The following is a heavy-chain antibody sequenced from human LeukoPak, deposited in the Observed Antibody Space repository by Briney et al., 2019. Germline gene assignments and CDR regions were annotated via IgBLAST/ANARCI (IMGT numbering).Heavy chain of an antibody. CDR1: GYTFTGYY. CDR3: ARVPINMMVVVINDNWFDP. CDR2: INPNSGGT. V-gene: IGHV1-2*02. D-gene: IGHD3-22*01. J-gene: IGHJ5*02. Sequence: ASVKVSCKASGYTFTGYYMHWVRQAPGQGLEWMGWINPNSGGTNYAQKFQGRVTMTRDTSISTAYMELSRLRSDDTAVYYCARVPINMMVVVINDNWFDPWGQGTLVTVSS.